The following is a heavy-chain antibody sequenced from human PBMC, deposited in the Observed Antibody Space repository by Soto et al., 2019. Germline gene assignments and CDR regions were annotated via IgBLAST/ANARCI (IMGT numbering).Heavy chain of an antibody. CDR1: GFTFSSNW. Sequence: GGSLRLSCAASGFTFSSNWMHWVRQAPGKGLVWVSRIDSDERSTNSADFVKGRFIISRDNAKNTLYLQMNSLGAEDTAVYYCARGGPRRNAFDIWGQGTMVTVSS. CDR3: ARGGPRRNAFDI. CDR2: IDSDERST. D-gene: IGHD3-16*01. V-gene: IGHV3-74*01. J-gene: IGHJ3*02.